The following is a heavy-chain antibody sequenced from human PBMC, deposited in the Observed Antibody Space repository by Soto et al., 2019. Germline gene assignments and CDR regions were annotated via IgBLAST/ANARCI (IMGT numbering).Heavy chain of an antibody. CDR3: ARHGWYYFDY. Sequence: TLSLTCTVSCGSISTYYWSWIRQPPGKGLEWIGYIYYSGSTNYNPSLKSRITISVDTSKNQFSLKLSSVTAADTAVYYCARHGWYYFDYWGQGTLVTVSS. D-gene: IGHD6-19*01. J-gene: IGHJ4*02. CDR2: IYYSGST. CDR1: CGSISTYY. V-gene: IGHV4-59*08.